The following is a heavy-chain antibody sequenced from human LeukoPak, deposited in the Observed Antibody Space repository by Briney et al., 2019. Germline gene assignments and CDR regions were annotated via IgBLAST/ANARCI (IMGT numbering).Heavy chain of an antibody. Sequence: GGSLRLSCAASGFTVSSNYMSWVRHTPGKGLEWVSLIYSGGSTYYADSVKGRFTISRDNSKNTLYLQVNSLRAEDTAVYYCAGRDNGYYYGMDVWGQGTTVTVSS. J-gene: IGHJ6*02. V-gene: IGHV3-66*01. D-gene: IGHD2-8*01. CDR3: AGRDNGYYYGMDV. CDR2: IYSGGST. CDR1: GFTVSSNY.